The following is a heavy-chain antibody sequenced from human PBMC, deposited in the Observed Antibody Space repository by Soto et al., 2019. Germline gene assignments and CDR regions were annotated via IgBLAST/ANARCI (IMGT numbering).Heavy chain of an antibody. CDR3: ARDSTIAARSLDSAAFDI. CDR2: ISSNGGST. V-gene: IGHV3-64*01. J-gene: IGHJ3*02. Sequence: PGGSLRLSCAASGFTFSSYAMHWVRQAPGKGLEYVSAISSNGGSTYYANSVKGRFTISRDNSKNTLYLQMGSLRAEDMAVYYCARDSTIAARSLDSAAFDIRGQGTMVTVSS. D-gene: IGHD6-6*01. CDR1: GFTFSSYA.